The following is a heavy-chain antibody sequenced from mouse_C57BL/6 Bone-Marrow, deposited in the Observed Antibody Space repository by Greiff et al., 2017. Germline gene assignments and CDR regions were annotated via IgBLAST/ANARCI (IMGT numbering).Heavy chain of an antibody. Sequence: EVKLVESGGGLVQPGGSLSLSCAASGFTFTDYYMSWVRQPPGKALEWLGFIRNKANGYTTEYSASVKGRFTISRDNSQSILYLQMNALRAEDSATYYCARSYITTVDLYYFDYWGQGTTLTVSS. J-gene: IGHJ2*01. D-gene: IGHD1-1*01. CDR2: IRNKANGYTT. CDR1: GFTFTDYY. V-gene: IGHV7-3*01. CDR3: ARSYITTVDLYYFDY.